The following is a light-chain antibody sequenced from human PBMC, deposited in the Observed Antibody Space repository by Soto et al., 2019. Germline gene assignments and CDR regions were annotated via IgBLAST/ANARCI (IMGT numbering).Light chain of an antibody. CDR2: LAS. CDR3: QQYESYPLT. J-gene: IGKJ4*01. V-gene: IGKV1-5*03. Sequence: DIQMTQSPSTLSASVGDRVTITCRASQSVSGWLAWYRQKPGKAPELLIYLASPLETGVPSRFSGSGSGTEFTLTVSSLQPDDFASYYCQQYESYPLTFGGGTKVEI. CDR1: QSVSGW.